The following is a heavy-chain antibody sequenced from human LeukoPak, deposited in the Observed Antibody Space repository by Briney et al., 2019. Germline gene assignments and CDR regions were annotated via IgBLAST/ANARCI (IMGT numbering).Heavy chain of an antibody. CDR3: ARVHCSSTSCSSDGQTHNHLKIRHSNNWFDP. Sequence: GGSLRLSCAASGFTFSSYAMHWVRQAPGKGLEWVAVISYDGSNKYYADSVKGRFTISRDNSKNTLYLQMNSLRAEDTAVYYCARVHCSSTSCSSDGQTHNHLKIRHSNNWFDPWGQGTLVTVSS. D-gene: IGHD2-2*01. J-gene: IGHJ5*02. V-gene: IGHV3-30-3*01. CDR1: GFTFSSYA. CDR2: ISYDGSNK.